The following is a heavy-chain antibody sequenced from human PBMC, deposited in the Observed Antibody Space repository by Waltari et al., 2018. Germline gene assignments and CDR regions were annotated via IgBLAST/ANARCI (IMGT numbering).Heavy chain of an antibody. V-gene: IGHV4-39*07. J-gene: IGHJ5*02. D-gene: IGHD6-13*01. CDR3: ARALAAASYNWFDP. Sequence: QLQLQESGPGLVKPSETLSLTCTVSGGSISSSSYYWGWIRQPPGKGLEWIGSIYYSGSTYYNPSLKSRVTISVDTSKNQFSLKLSSVTAADTAVYYCARALAAASYNWFDPWGQGTLVTVSS. CDR1: GGSISSSSYY. CDR2: IYYSGST.